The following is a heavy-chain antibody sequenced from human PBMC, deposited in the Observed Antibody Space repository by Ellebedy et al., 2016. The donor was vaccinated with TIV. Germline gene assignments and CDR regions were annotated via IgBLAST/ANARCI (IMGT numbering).Heavy chain of an antibody. D-gene: IGHD4-17*01. CDR3: ARNSIDYCDTDCYYYFAY. Sequence: GESLKISCVASGFTFSDHSMSWVRQAPGGGLEWVSSISSSSAHAYYEDLVNGRFTVSRDNAKSSLYLQMNSLAYEDTAVYYCARNSIDYCDTDCYYYFAYWGQGTPVTVSS. CDR2: ISSSSAHA. CDR1: GFTFSDHS. V-gene: IGHV3-21*01. J-gene: IGHJ4*02.